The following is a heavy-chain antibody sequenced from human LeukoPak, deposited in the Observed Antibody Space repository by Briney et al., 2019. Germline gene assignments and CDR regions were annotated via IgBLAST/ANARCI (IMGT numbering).Heavy chain of an antibody. V-gene: IGHV4-39*07. CDR2: IYYSGST. D-gene: IGHD5-12*01. CDR3: ARVRATNIDY. J-gene: IGHJ4*02. Sequence: SETLSLTCTVSGGSISSSSYYWGWIRQPPGKGLEWIGSIYYSGSTYYNPSLKSRVTISIDTSKNQFSLNLSSVTAADTAMYYCARVRATNIDYWGQGTLVTVSS. CDR1: GGSISSSSYY.